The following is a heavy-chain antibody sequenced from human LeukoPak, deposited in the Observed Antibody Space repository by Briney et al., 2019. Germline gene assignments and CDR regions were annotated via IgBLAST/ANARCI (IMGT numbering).Heavy chain of an antibody. CDR3: ARQGRWLQLAPFDY. V-gene: IGHV5-51*01. Sequence: GESLKISCRASGYSFTSYWIGWVRQMPGKGLEWMGIIYPDDSDTRYSPSFQGQVTISADKSISTAYLQWSSLKASDTAMYYCARQGRWLQLAPFDYWGQGTLVTVSS. CDR1: GYSFTSYW. D-gene: IGHD5-24*01. CDR2: IYPDDSDT. J-gene: IGHJ4*02.